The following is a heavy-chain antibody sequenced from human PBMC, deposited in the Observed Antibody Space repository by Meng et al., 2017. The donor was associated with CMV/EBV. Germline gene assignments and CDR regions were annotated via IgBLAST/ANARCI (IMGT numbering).Heavy chain of an antibody. Sequence: SETLSLTCAVYGGSFSGYYWSWIRQPPGKGLEWIGEINHSGSTNYNPSLKSRVTISVDTSKNQFSLKLSSVTAADTAVYYCARDPYPYYYYGMDVWGQGTTVTVSS. CDR2: INHSGST. CDR3: ARDPYPYYYYGMDV. CDR1: GGSFSGYY. J-gene: IGHJ6*02. V-gene: IGHV4-34*01.